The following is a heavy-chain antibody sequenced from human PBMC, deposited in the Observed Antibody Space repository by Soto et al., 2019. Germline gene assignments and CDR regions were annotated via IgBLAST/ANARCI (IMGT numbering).Heavy chain of an antibody. CDR1: GGTFSSYA. V-gene: IGHV1-69*01. D-gene: IGHD3-16*02. CDR3: AREGYDDYVWGSYRYQPKTFDY. Sequence: QVQLVQSGAEVKKPGSSVKVSCKASGGTFSSYAISWVRQAPGQGLEWMGGLIPIFGTANYAQKFQGRVTITADESTSTAYMELSSLRSEDTAVYYCAREGYDDYVWGSYRYQPKTFDYWGQGTLVTVSS. J-gene: IGHJ4*02. CDR2: LIPIFGTA.